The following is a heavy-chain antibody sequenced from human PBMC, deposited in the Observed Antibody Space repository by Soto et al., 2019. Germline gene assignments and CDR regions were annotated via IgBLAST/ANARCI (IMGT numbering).Heavy chain of an antibody. CDR3: TATPCSGGSCYPFFDY. D-gene: IGHD2-15*01. V-gene: IGHV3-21*01. Sequence: EVQLVESGGGLVKRGGSLGLSCAASGFTFRSYSMNWVRQAPGKGLEWVSTISSTSTYIYYADSVKGRFTISRDYARNSLHLQMSSLRAEDTAVYYCTATPCSGGSCYPFFDYWGQGTLVTVSS. CDR2: ISSTSTYI. J-gene: IGHJ4*02. CDR1: GFTFRSYS.